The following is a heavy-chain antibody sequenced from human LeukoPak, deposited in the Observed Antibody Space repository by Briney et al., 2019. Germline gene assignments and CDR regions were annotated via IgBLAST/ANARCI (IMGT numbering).Heavy chain of an antibody. CDR1: GVSLSNYG. CDR2: IRYDGVNK. J-gene: IGHJ4*02. D-gene: IGHD3-10*01. Sequence: PGGSLRLSCATSGVSLSNYGMHWVRQAPGKGLEWLAFIRYDGVNKFYGDSVKGRFTISRDNSRDILYLQMSSLRVADTAIYYCAKDPRSGEFYGGPIDTWGQGLLVIVSS. CDR3: AKDPRSGEFYGGPIDT. V-gene: IGHV3-30*02.